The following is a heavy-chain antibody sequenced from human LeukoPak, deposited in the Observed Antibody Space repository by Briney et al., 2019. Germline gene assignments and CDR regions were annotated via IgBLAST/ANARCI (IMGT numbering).Heavy chain of an antibody. CDR1: GFTFSAYT. CDR3: ARVKMGATVSDYYYYYMDV. CDR2: IISNGGST. V-gene: IGHV3-64*02. Sequence: GGSLRLSCAASGFTFSAYTMHWVRQAPGKGLEWVSAIISNGGSTHYADSVKGRFSISRDNSKNTLYLQMGSLRAEDMAVYYCARVKMGATVSDYYYYYMDVWGKGTTVTVSS. D-gene: IGHD1-26*01. J-gene: IGHJ6*03.